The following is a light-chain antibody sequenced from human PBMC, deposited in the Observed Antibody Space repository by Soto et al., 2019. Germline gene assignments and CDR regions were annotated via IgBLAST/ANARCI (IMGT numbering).Light chain of an antibody. J-gene: IGLJ2*01. CDR1: SSDVGGYNY. V-gene: IGLV2-8*01. CDR3: SSYAGRNTYVV. CDR2: EVN. Sequence: QSVLTQPPSASGSPGQSVTISCTGTSSDVGGYNYVSWYQQHPGKAPKLMIYEVNKRPSGVPDRFSGSKSGNAASLTVSGLQAEDEADYYCSSYAGRNTYVVFGGGTKVTVL.